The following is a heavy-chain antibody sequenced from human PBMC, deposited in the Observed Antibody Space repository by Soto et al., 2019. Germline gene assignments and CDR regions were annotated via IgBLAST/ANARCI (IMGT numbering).Heavy chain of an antibody. CDR3: AKAPYYSDTSAEV. Sequence: GSLRLSCAASGFTFSSYGMHWVRQAPGKGLEWVAVISYDGSNKYYADSVKGRFTISRDNSKNTLYLQMNSLRTEDTAVYYCAKAPYYSDTSAEVWGQGTLVTVSS. CDR2: ISYDGSNK. V-gene: IGHV3-30*18. D-gene: IGHD3-22*01. J-gene: IGHJ4*02. CDR1: GFTFSSYG.